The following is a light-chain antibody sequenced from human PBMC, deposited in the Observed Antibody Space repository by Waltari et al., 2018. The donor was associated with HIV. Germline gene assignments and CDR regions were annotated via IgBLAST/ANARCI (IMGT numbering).Light chain of an antibody. CDR1: SSNIGSNY. V-gene: IGLV1-47*01. Sequence: QSVLTQPPSASGTPGQRVTISCSGRSSNIGSNYVYWYQQLPGTAPKLLLYRNNRRPSGVPDRFSGSKSGTSASLAISGLRSEDEADYYCAAWDDSLSVVVFGGGTKLTVL. J-gene: IGLJ2*01. CDR3: AAWDDSLSVVV. CDR2: RNN.